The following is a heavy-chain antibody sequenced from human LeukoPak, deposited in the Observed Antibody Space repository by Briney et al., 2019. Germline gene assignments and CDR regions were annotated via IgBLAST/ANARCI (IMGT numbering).Heavy chain of an antibody. Sequence: GGSLRLSCAASGFTFSSYEMNWVRQAPGKGLEWVSYISSSVSTIYYADSVKGRFTISRDNAENSLYLQMNIRRTDDTAVYYCAGGGFGEAYYYYYYMDVWGKGTTVTVSS. CDR2: ISSSVSTI. J-gene: IGHJ6*03. D-gene: IGHD3-10*01. CDR1: GFTFSSYE. CDR3: AGGGFGEAYYYYYYMDV. V-gene: IGHV3-48*03.